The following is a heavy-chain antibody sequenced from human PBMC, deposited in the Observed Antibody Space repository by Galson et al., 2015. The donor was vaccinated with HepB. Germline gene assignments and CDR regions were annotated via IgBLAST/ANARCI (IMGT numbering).Heavy chain of an antibody. CDR1: GFTFDNYA. Sequence: SLRLSCAASGFTFDNYAIHWVRHAPGKGLEWVSGISWNSGTTAYADSVKGRFTISRDNAKNSLYLQMNSLRTEDTALYYCAKDRLTKTSSFRGPDYWGQGTLVTVSS. CDR2: ISWNSGTT. D-gene: IGHD3-16*01. J-gene: IGHJ4*02. CDR3: AKDRLTKTSSFRGPDY. V-gene: IGHV3-9*01.